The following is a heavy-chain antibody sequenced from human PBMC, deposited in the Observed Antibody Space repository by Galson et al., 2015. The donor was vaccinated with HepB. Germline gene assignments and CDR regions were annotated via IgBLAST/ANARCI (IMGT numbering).Heavy chain of an antibody. V-gene: IGHV4-34*01. Sequence: ETLSLTCAVYGGSFSGYYWSWIRQPPGKGLEWIGEINHSGSTNYNPSLKSRVTISVDTSKNQFSLKLSSVTAADTAVYYCARREYYYDSSGYYLRMVYFGYWGQGTLVTVSS. CDR1: GGSFSGYY. CDR2: INHSGST. CDR3: ARREYYYDSSGYYLRMVYFGY. D-gene: IGHD3-22*01. J-gene: IGHJ4*02.